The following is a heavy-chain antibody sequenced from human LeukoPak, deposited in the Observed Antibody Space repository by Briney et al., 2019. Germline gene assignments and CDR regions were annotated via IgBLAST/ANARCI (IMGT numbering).Heavy chain of an antibody. D-gene: IGHD2-15*01. CDR3: ARGCSGGSCYYMDV. CDR1: GVSISSYY. J-gene: IGHJ6*03. V-gene: IGHV4-59*01. CDR2: IYYSGTT. Sequence: SETLSLTCTVSGVSISSYYWSWIRQPPGKGLEWIGYIYYSGTTNYNPSLKSRVTISVDTSKNQFSLKLSSVTAADTAVYYCARGCSGGSCYYMDVWGKGTTVTVSS.